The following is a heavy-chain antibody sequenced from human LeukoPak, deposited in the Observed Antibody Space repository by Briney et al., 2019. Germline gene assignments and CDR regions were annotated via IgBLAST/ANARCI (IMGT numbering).Heavy chain of an antibody. D-gene: IGHD4-17*01. V-gene: IGHV4-59*08. CDR1: GGSISSYY. CDR3: ARHLGYGDPGHFDY. CDR2: IYYSGST. J-gene: IGHJ4*02. Sequence: SSETLSLTCTVSGGSISSYYWSWIRQPPGEGLEWVGYIYYSGSTNYNPSLKSRVTISVDTSKNQSSLKLSSVTAADTAVYYCARHLGYGDPGHFDYWGQGTLVTVSS.